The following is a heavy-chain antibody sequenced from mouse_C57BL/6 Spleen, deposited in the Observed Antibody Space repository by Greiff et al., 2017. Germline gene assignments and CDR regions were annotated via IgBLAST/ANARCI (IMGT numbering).Heavy chain of an antibody. CDR2: ISGGGGNT. Sequence: EVKLVESVGGLVKPGGSLKLSCAASGFPFSSYTMSWVRQTPEKRLAWVATISGGGGNTYYPDSVKGRFTISRDNAKNTLYLQMSSLRSEYTALYYCARHNYDYGYWYFDVWGTGTTVTVSS. CDR3: ARHNYDYGYWYFDV. CDR1: GFPFSSYT. J-gene: IGHJ1*03. D-gene: IGHD2-4*01. V-gene: IGHV5-9*01.